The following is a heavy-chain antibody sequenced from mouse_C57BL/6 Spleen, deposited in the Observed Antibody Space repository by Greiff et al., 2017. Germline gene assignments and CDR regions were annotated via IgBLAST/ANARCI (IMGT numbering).Heavy chain of an antibody. CDR2: IWSGGST. Sequence: VQLQQSGPGLVQPSQSLSITCTVSGFSLTSYGVHWVRQSPGQGLEWLGVIWSGGSTDYNAAFISRLSISKDNSKSQVFFKMNSLQADDTAIYYCARVYYDYDEGYFDVWGTGTTVTVSS. J-gene: IGHJ1*03. CDR1: GFSLTSYG. D-gene: IGHD2-4*01. CDR3: ARVYYDYDEGYFDV. V-gene: IGHV2-2*01.